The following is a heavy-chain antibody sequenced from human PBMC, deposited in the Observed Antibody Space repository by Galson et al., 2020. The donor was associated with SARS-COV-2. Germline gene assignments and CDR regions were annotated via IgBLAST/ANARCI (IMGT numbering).Heavy chain of an antibody. D-gene: IGHD6-19*01. V-gene: IGHV3-21*01. CDR3: ARESYSSGWYGGVDYYYGMDV. J-gene: IGHJ6*02. Sequence: GESLKISCAASGFTFSSYSMNWVRQAPGKGPEWVSSISSSSSYIYYADSVQGRLTISRDNPKNSLYLQMNSLRAEDTAVYYCARESYSSGWYGGVDYYYGMDVWGQGTTVTVSS. CDR1: GFTFSSYS. CDR2: ISSSSSYI.